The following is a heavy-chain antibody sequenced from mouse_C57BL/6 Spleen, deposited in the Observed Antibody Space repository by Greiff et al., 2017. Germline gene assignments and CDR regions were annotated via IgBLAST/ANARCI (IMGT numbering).Heavy chain of an antibody. CDR2: IWWDDDK. D-gene: IGHD2-3*01. CDR1: GFSLSTFGMG. CDR3: ARIVIPDGYYGMDY. V-gene: IGHV8-8*01. J-gene: IGHJ4*01. Sequence: QVTLKVCGPGILQPSQTLSLTCSFSGFSLSTFGMGVGWIRQPSGKGLEWLAHIWWDDDKYYNPALKSRLTICKATSKNQVVLKLANVDTADTATNYCARIVIPDGYYGMDYWGQGTSVTVSS.